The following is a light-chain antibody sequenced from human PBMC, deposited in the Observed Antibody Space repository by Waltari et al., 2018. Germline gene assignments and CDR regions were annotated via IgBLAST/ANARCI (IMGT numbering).Light chain of an antibody. Sequence: DIVMTQSPDSLAVSLGERATINCKSSQSVLYSSNNKNDLAWYQQKPGQPPKLLIYWASTRESGVPGRFSGSGSGTDFTLTISSLQAEDVAVYYCQQYYSIPYTFGQGTKLEIK. CDR3: QQYYSIPYT. V-gene: IGKV4-1*01. J-gene: IGKJ2*01. CDR1: QSVLYSSNNKND. CDR2: WAS.